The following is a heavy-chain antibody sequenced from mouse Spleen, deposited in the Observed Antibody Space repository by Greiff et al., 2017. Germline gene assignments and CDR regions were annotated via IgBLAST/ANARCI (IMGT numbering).Heavy chain of an antibody. CDR2: IWRGGST. V-gene: IGHV2-5-1*01. D-gene: IGHD1-1*01. CDR1: GFSLTSYG. CDR3: AKSGLGYGSSYSWFAY. Sequence: VKLVESGPSLVQPSQSLSITCTVSGFSLTSYGVHWVRQSPGKGLEWLGVIWRGGSTDYNAAFMSRLSITKDNSKSQVFFKMNSLQADDTAIYYCAKSGLGYGSSYSWFAYWGQGTLVTVSA. J-gene: IGHJ3*01.